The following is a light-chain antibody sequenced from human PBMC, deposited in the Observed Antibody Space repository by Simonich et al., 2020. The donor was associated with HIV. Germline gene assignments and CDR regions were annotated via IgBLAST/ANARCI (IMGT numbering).Light chain of an antibody. J-gene: IGKJ1*01. Sequence: DIVMTQSPDSLAVSLGERATINCKSSPNVLYSSNNKNYLGWYQQKPGPPPKLLIYWASTRESGVPDRFSGSGSGTDFTLTISSLQAEDVAVYYCQQYYSTPRTFGQGTKVEIK. V-gene: IGKV4-1*01. CDR1: PNVLYSSNNKNY. CDR2: WAS. CDR3: QQYYSTPRT.